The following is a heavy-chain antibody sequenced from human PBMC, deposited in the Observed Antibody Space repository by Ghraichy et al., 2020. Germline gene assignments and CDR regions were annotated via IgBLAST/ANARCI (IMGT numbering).Heavy chain of an antibody. J-gene: IGHJ4*02. CDR2: RYYSGRT. Sequence: ESLNISCAVSGDSISGSRHYWGWIRQPPGQGLEWVGTRYYSGRTYSNPSLQSRVSISVDRSKNHFSLQLTSVTAADTAVYFCARLVGVTIPPRGSQRGVVVVVPATPDFWGQGILVTVSS. V-gene: IGHV4-39*02. CDR1: GDSISGSRHY. D-gene: IGHD2-2*01. CDR3: ARLVGVTIPPRGSQRGVVVVVPATPDF.